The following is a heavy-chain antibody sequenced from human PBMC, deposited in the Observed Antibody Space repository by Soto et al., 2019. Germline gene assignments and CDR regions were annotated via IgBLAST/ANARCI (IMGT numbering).Heavy chain of an antibody. V-gene: IGHV1-69*06. CDR2: IIPIFGTA. Sequence: ASGKVSCKASGGTFSSYAISWVRQAPGQGLEWMGGIIPIFGTANYAQKFQGRVTITADKSTSTAYMELSSLRSEDTAVYYCASSYWLSKDKGVVPRAFDIWGQGTMVTVSS. J-gene: IGHJ3*02. CDR1: GGTFSSYA. D-gene: IGHD3-3*01. CDR3: ASSYWLSKDKGVVPRAFDI.